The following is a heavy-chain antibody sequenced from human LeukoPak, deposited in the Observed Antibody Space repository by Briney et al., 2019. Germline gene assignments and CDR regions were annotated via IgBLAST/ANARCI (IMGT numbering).Heavy chain of an antibody. CDR3: ARDLPNSSSWYGGAFDI. V-gene: IGHV4-59*01. Sequence: SETLSLTCTVCGGSISSYYWMWIRQPPGKGLEWIGYSYYSGSTNYNPSLNSRVTISVDTSKNQFYMQLSSVTAAEKAVYYCARDLPNSSSWYGGAFDIWGQGTMVTVSS. J-gene: IGHJ3*02. CDR1: GGSISSYY. D-gene: IGHD6-13*01. CDR2: SYYSGST.